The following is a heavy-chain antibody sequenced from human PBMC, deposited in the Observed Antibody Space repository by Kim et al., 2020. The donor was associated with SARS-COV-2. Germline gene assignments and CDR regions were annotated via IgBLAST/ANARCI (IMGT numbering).Heavy chain of an antibody. CDR1: GGSISSYY. CDR2: IYYSGST. D-gene: IGHD6-13*01. CDR3: ARSGLDTTAAGDY. J-gene: IGHJ4*02. Sequence: SETLSLTCTVSGGSISSYYWSWIRQPPGKGLEWIGYIYYSGSTNYNPSLKSRVTISVDTSKNQFSLKLSSVTAADTAVYYCARSGLDTTAAGDYWGQGTLVTVSS. V-gene: IGHV4-59*01.